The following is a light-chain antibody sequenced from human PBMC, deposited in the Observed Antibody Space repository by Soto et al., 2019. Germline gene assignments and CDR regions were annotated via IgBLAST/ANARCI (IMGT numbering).Light chain of an antibody. J-gene: IGKJ4*01. V-gene: IGKV1-27*01. CDR2: ATS. CDR3: HKDNHAPT. CDR1: QAISSY. Sequence: DIQLTQSPSSLSASVGDRVTITCRASQAISSYLAWYQQKPGKVPELLLYATSTLQSGVPSRFSGSGSGTDFPLTISSLLPEDVATYYCHKDNHAPTFGGGTNVELK.